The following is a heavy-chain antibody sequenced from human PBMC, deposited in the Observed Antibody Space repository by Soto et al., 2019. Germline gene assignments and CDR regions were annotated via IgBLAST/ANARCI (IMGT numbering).Heavy chain of an antibody. CDR1: GGTFSSYA. V-gene: IGHV1-69*01. J-gene: IGHJ6*02. D-gene: IGHD4-17*01. Sequence: QVQLVQSGAEVKKPGSSVKVSCKASGGTFSSYAISWVRQAPGQGLEWMGGIIPIFGTANYAQKFQGRVTSTADESTSTADMELSRVRYEDTAVYYCASWDSGDYQSAYYGMDVWGQGTTVTVSS. CDR3: ASWDSGDYQSAYYGMDV. CDR2: IIPIFGTA.